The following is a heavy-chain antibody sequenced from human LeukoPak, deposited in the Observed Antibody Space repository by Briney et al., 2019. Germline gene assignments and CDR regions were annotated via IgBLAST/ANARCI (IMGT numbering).Heavy chain of an antibody. CDR1: GGSISSSSYY. D-gene: IGHD3-10*01. CDR3: ARMGGITMIRGVLSAFDI. V-gene: IGHV4-39*07. CDR2: IYYSGST. J-gene: IGHJ3*02. Sequence: SETLSLTCTVSGGSISSSSYYWGWIRQPPGKGLEWIGSIYYSGSTYYNPSLKSRVTISADTSKNQFSLKLSSVTAADTAVYYCARMGGITMIRGVLSAFDIWGQGTMVTVSS.